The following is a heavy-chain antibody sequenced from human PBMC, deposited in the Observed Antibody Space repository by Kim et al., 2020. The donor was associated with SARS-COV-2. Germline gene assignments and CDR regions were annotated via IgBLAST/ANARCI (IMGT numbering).Heavy chain of an antibody. V-gene: IGHV3-74*01. Sequence: GGSLRLSCAASGFAFSSSWVHWVRQAPGKGLVWVSRIDSDGSNTNYADSVKGRFTISRDNAKNTLFLQMNSLRAEDTAVYYCARGNVARYFDLWGRGTLVTVSS. D-gene: IGHD1-1*01. J-gene: IGHJ2*01. CDR1: GFAFSSSW. CDR3: ARGNVARYFDL. CDR2: IDSDGSNT.